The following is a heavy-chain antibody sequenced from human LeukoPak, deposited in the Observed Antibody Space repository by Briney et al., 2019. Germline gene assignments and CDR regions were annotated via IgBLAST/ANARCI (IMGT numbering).Heavy chain of an antibody. V-gene: IGHV3-30-3*01. J-gene: IGHJ4*02. Sequence: GGSLRLSCAASGFTFSSYAMHWVRQAPGKVLEWVAVISYDGSNKYYADSVKGRFTISRDNSKNTLYLQMNSLRAEDTAVYYCARDLEMYNSLINDYWGQGTLVTVSS. CDR1: GFTFSSYA. CDR2: ISYDGSNK. CDR3: ARDLEMYNSLINDY. D-gene: IGHD3-3*01.